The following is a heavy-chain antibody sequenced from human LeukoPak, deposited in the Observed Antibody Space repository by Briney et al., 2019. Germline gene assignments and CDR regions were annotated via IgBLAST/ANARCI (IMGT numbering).Heavy chain of an antibody. V-gene: IGHV4-59*01. Sequence: PSETLSLTCTVSGGSISTYYWTWVRQPPGKGLEWIGYIYYSGSTNYNPSLKSRVTISVDTSKNQFSLKLSSVTAADTAVYYCARGGFDWLDWSDPWGQGTLVTVSS. CDR1: GGSISTYY. CDR3: ARGGFDWLDWSDP. J-gene: IGHJ5*02. CDR2: IYYSGST. D-gene: IGHD3-9*01.